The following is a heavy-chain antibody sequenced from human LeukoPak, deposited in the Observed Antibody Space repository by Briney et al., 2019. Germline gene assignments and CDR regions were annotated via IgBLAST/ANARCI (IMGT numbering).Heavy chain of an antibody. V-gene: IGHV3-9*01. Sequence: SGRSLRLSCAASGFTFDDYAMHWVRQAPGKGLEWVSGISWDSGSIGYADSVKGRFTISRDNAKNSLYLQMNSLRAEDTALYYCANDTGFEYSSSMSSWGQGTLVTVSS. CDR2: ISWDSGSI. CDR1: GFTFDDYA. D-gene: IGHD6-6*01. CDR3: ANDTGFEYSSSMSS. J-gene: IGHJ5*02.